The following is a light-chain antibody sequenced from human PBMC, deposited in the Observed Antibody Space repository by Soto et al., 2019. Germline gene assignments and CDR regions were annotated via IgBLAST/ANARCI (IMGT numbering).Light chain of an antibody. Sequence: EIVMTQSPATLSVSPGERVILSCRASQTVGDNLAWYQQKPGQAPRLLIYGASTRAAGIPARFSGSGSATEFTLAISSLQSEDFAVYFCQLYGSSPPRYTFGQGTKLEIK. CDR1: QTVGDN. V-gene: IGKV3D-15*01. CDR3: QLYGSSPPRYT. J-gene: IGKJ2*01. CDR2: GAS.